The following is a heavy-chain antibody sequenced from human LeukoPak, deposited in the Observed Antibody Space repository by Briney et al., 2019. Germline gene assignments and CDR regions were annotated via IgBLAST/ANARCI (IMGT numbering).Heavy chain of an antibody. Sequence: GSLRLSCAASGFTFSSYWMTWLRQAPGKGLQWVANVSPDGGETHYLYSVKGRFTIFRDNAKNSLYLHMSSLRAEDTAVYYCVTDRSWLFDYWGQGTLVTVSS. V-gene: IGHV3-7*01. CDR1: GFTFSSYW. D-gene: IGHD2-15*01. CDR3: VTDRSWLFDY. J-gene: IGHJ4*02. CDR2: VSPDGGET.